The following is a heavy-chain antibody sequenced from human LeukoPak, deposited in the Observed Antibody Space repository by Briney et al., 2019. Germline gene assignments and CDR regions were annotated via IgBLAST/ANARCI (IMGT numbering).Heavy chain of an antibody. CDR3: ARGAGGPVVPAHYFDY. D-gene: IGHD2-2*01. J-gene: IGHJ4*02. V-gene: IGHV4-34*01. Sequence: SETLSLTCAVYGGSFSGYYWSWIRQPPGKGLEWIGEINHSGSTNYSPSLKSRVTISVDTSKNQFSLKLSSVTAADTAVYYCARGAGGPVVPAHYFDYWGQGTLVTVSS. CDR2: INHSGST. CDR1: GGSFSGYY.